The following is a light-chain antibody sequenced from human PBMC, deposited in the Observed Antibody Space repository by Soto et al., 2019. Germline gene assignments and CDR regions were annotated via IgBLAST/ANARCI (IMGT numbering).Light chain of an antibody. CDR3: HQYHNWPQT. CDR2: GAS. CDR1: QSFGTN. J-gene: IGKJ1*01. V-gene: IGKV3-15*01. Sequence: EIVMTQSPATLSVSPGERVTLSCRASQSFGTNLAWYQQRSGQAHRLLIYGASTRAAGIQARFSGSGSGTEFTLTISSLQSEDFAVYYCHQYHNWPQTFGQGTKVDIK.